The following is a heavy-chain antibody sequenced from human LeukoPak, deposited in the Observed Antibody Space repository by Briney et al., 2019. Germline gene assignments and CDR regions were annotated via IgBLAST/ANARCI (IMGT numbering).Heavy chain of an antibody. V-gene: IGHV4-4*02. J-gene: IGHJ4*02. D-gene: IGHD5-12*01. CDR3: ASRQLRAGYSGTPVDY. CDR1: GGSIISSNW. CDR2: IHHGGST. Sequence: SGTLSLTCAVSGGSIISSNWWSWVRQPPGKGLEWIGEIHHGGSTNYNPYLKSRLTISVDKSKNQFSLNLSSMTAADTAVYYCASRQLRAGYSGTPVDYWGQGTLVTVSS.